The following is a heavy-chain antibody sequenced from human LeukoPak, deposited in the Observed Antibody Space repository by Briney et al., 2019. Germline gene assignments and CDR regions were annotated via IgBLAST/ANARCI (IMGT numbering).Heavy chain of an antibody. V-gene: IGHV1-18*04. Sequence: GASVKVSCKASGYTFTGYYMHWVRQAPGQGLEWMGWISAYNGNTNYAQKLQGRVTMTTDTSTSTAYMELRSLRSDDTAVYYCARDRYGGGMATITVTDYWGQGTLVTVSS. D-gene: IGHD5-24*01. J-gene: IGHJ4*02. CDR2: ISAYNGNT. CDR1: GYTFTGYY. CDR3: ARDRYGGGMATITVTDY.